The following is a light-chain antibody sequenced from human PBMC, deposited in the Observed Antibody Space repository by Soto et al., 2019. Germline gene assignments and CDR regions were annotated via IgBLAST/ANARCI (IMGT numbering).Light chain of an antibody. CDR1: SSNIGAGYD. Sequence: QSVLTQPPSVSGAPGQRVTISCTGNSSNIGAGYDVHWYQQLPGTAPKLLIYGNNNRPSGVPDRFSGSKSGTSASLAITGLQADDEADYYCQSYDSSLSGVVFGGGTKLTVL. V-gene: IGLV1-40*01. CDR3: QSYDSSLSGVV. J-gene: IGLJ2*01. CDR2: GNN.